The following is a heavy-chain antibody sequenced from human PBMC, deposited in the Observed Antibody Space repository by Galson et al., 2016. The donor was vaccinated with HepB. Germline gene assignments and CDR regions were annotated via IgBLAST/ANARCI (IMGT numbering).Heavy chain of an antibody. CDR3: SKAARLITCGGVIVIN. Sequence: SLRLSCAASGFTFSNSAMSWVRQAPGKGLEWVSAITISVGNTYYAGSVKGRFTISRDNSKNTLDLQMNSLRAEDTAVYYFSKAARLITCGGVIVINWGQGTLVTVSS. CDR1: GFTFSNSA. CDR2: ITISVGNT. V-gene: IGHV3-23*01. J-gene: IGHJ4*02. D-gene: IGHD3-16*02.